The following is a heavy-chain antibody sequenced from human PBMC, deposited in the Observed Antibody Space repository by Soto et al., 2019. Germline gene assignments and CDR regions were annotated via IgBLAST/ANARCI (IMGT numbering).Heavy chain of an antibody. J-gene: IGHJ4*02. D-gene: IGHD5-18*01. CDR2: INPGNGNT. CDR3: ARSEGGGRMVTSFDY. Sequence: ASVKVSCKASGYTFTNYAMHWVRQAPGQRLEWMGWINPGNGNTKYSQKLQGRVTITRDTSASTAYMELSSLRSEDTAVYHCARSEGGGRMVTSFDYWRQGTLVTVSS. CDR1: GYTFTNYA. V-gene: IGHV1-3*01.